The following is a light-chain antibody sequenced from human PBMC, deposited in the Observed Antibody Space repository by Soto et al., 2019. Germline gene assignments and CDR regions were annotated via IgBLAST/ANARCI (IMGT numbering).Light chain of an antibody. J-gene: IGKJ1*01. CDR1: QSVPSTY. Sequence: IVITQSPTTLSVTHGGRATLSCRASQSVPSTYFAWYQQKSGRPPRLLISGTSNRATGIPDRFSGSGSGRDFTLTISRLEPEDFAVYFCQQFGNSPWTFGQRAKVDI. CDR3: QQFGNSPWT. CDR2: GTS. V-gene: IGKV3-20*01.